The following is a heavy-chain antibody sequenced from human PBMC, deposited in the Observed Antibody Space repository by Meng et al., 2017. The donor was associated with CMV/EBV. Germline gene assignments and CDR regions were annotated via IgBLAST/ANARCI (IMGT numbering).Heavy chain of an antibody. CDR2: IYTGGST. CDR1: GASTSSGSDY. V-gene: IGHV4-61*02. CDR3: ARGDKAVAGTGDY. Sequence: QTHLEEPRRGLLKTSHPPSPSCTAAGASTSSGSDYRTWMRPPAGKGLGLIGSIYTGGSTNYNPSLKSRVTISVDTSKNQFSLKLSFVTAADTAVYYCARGDKAVAGTGDYWGQGTLVTVSS. J-gene: IGHJ4*02. D-gene: IGHD6-19*01.